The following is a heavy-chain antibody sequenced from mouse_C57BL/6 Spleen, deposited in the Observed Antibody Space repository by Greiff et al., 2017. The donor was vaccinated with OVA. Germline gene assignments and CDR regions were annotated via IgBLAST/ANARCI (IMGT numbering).Heavy chain of an antibody. CDR1: GFTFSSYG. D-gene: IGHD2-3*01. J-gene: IGHJ4*01. V-gene: IGHV5-6*01. CDR2: ISSGGSYT. Sequence: EVQVEESGGDLVKPGGSLKLSCAASGFTFSSYGMSWVRQTPDKRLEWVGTISSGGSYTYYPDSVKGQFTISRDNTKNTLYLQMSSLKSEDTAMYYYARHENYDGYCYAMDYWGQGTSVTVSS. CDR3: ARHENYDGYCYAMDY.